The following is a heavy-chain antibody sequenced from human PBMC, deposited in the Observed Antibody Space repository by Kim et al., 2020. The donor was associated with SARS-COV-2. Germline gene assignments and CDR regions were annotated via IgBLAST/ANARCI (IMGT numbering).Heavy chain of an antibody. Sequence: SVKVSCQASGGTFSTYGLSWVRQAPGQGLEWMGGILPVFRRTNYAEKFQDRLTITADESTSTTYMELSSLTSEDTAVYYCAKSTARASYNWFDPWGQGTLVTVSS. J-gene: IGHJ5*02. CDR1: GGTFSTYG. CDR2: ILPVFRRT. V-gene: IGHV1-69*13. D-gene: IGHD6-6*01. CDR3: AKSTARASYNWFDP.